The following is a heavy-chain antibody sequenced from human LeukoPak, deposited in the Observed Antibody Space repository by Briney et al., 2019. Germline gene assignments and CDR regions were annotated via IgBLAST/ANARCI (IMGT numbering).Heavy chain of an antibody. Sequence: GESLKISCKGSGYSFTTYWIGWVRQMPGKGLEWMGIIYPGDSDTRYSPSFQGQITMSADKSINTAYLQWSSLKASDTAMYYCARRQGCSSTSCPPDSWGQGTLVTVSS. J-gene: IGHJ4*02. V-gene: IGHV5-51*01. CDR3: ARRQGCSSTSCPPDS. CDR1: GYSFTTYW. CDR2: IYPGDSDT. D-gene: IGHD2-2*01.